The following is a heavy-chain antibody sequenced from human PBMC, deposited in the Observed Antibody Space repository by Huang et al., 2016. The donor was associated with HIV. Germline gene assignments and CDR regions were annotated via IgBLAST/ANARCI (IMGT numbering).Heavy chain of an antibody. Sequence: VQLVESGGGVVQPGRSLRLACAASGFSFSTYGLHWVRQAPGKGLEWGAVISYDGRNKYYAHSVKGRFTISRDTSENKVYLQMNSLRHEDTAVYYCAKDGADEEWDIDYWGQGTLVTVSS. J-gene: IGHJ4*02. D-gene: IGHD1-26*01. CDR3: AKDGADEEWDIDY. V-gene: IGHV3-30*18. CDR1: GFSFSTYG. CDR2: ISYDGRNK.